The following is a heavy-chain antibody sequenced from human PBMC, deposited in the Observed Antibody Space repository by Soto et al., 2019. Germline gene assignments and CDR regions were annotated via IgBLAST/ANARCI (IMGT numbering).Heavy chain of an antibody. D-gene: IGHD3-16*01. J-gene: IGHJ4*02. CDR3: ARWGTTGGLDV. CDR2: TSYDGSNN. V-gene: IGHV3-33*05. CDR1: GFTFRSYV. Sequence: QVQLVESGGGVVQPGTSLRLSCVGSGFTFRSYVIHWVRQAPGKGLEWVALTSYDGSNNFYGDSVKGRFTISRHNSRNTVELQMDSLRFENTALYYCARWGTTGGLDVWGQGNLVSVYS.